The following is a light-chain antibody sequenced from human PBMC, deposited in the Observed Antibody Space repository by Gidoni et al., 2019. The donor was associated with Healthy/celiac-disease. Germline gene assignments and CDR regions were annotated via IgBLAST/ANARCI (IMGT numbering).Light chain of an antibody. J-gene: IGKJ2*04. CDR2: AAS. CDR1: QSISSY. CDR3: QQSYSTCS. V-gene: IGKV1-39*01. Sequence: DIQMTQSPSSLSASVGDRVTITCRASQSISSYLNWYQQKPGKAPKLLIYAASSLQGGVPSRFSGSGSGTDFTLTISSLQPEDFATYYCQQSYSTCSFGQGTKLEIK.